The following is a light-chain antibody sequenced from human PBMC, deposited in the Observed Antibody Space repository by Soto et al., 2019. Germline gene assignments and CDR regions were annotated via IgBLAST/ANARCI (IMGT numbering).Light chain of an antibody. J-gene: IGKJ5*01. CDR1: QTISRY. CDR3: QQCHATPLT. V-gene: IGKV1-39*01. CDR2: GAK. Sequence: DIQMSQSPTSLSASVRDRVTITCRASQTISRYLNWYQQKPGKAPNLLIFGAKTLQSGVPSRFSGSGYGTDFTLTITTLQPEDVGIYYCQQCHATPLTFGQGTRLDI.